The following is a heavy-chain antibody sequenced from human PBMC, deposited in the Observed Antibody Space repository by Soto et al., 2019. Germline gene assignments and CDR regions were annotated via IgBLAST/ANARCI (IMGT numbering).Heavy chain of an antibody. D-gene: IGHD3-9*01. CDR2: IIPIVGTA. CDR3: ARHRYDIWTGTSQYCYYDMDV. CDR1: GGTFSSYA. Sequence: QVQLVQSGAEVKKPGSSVKVSCKASGGTFSSYAISWVRQAPGQGLEWMGGIIPIVGTANYAEKFQGRVTITADEATSTAYMELSSLRAEGRAVYYCARHRYDIWTGTSQYCYYDMDVWGQGTTVTVSS. V-gene: IGHV1-69*01. J-gene: IGHJ6*02.